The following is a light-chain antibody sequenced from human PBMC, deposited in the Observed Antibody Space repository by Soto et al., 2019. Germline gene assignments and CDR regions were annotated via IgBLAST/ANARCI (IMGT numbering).Light chain of an antibody. V-gene: IGKV1-13*02. CDR2: DVF. J-gene: IGKJ5*01. Sequence: AIQVTQSPSSLSASVGDTVTITCRASQGISSDFAWYQQKPGKVPRLLIYDVFNLQSGVPSRFSGSGSGTDFTLTISRLQPEDFATYYCQQLETYPLTFGQGTRLE. CDR3: QQLETYPLT. CDR1: QGISSD.